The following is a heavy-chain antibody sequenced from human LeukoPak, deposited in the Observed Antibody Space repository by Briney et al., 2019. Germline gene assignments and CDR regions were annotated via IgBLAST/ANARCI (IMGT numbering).Heavy chain of an antibody. CDR3: ARDGPTYYYGSGSPRWFDR. D-gene: IGHD3-10*01. J-gene: IGHJ5*02. Sequence: PSETLSLTCTVSGGSISSYYWSWIRQPAGKGLEWIGRIYTSGSTNYNPSLKSRVTMSVDTSKNQFSLKLSSVTAADTAVYYCARDGPTYYYGSGSPRWFDRWGQGTLVTVSS. CDR1: GGSISSYY. CDR2: IYTSGST. V-gene: IGHV4-4*07.